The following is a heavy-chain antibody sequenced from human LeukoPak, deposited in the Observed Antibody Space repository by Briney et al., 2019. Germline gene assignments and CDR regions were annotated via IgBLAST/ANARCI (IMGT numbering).Heavy chain of an antibody. Sequence: SETLSLTCAVYGGSFSDYYWSWIRQPPGKGLEWIGEINHSGGTNYNPSLKSRVTISVDTSKNQFSLNLSSVTAADTAVYYCARSRVEMASITAFDIWGQGTMITVSS. CDR3: ARSRVEMASITAFDI. D-gene: IGHD5-24*01. CDR2: INHSGGT. CDR1: GGSFSDYY. J-gene: IGHJ3*02. V-gene: IGHV4-34*01.